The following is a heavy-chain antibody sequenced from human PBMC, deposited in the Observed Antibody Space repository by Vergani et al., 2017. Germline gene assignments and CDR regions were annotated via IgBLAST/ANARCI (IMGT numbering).Heavy chain of an antibody. J-gene: IGHJ3*02. D-gene: IGHD2-2*02. CDR3: ALCSSTSCYTSAFDI. V-gene: IGHV3-21*01. CDR1: GFTFSSYS. CDR2: ISSSSSYI. Sequence: EVQLMESGGGLVKPGGSLRLSCAASGFTFSSYSMNWVRQAPGKGLEWVSSISSSSSYIYYADSVKGRFTISRDNAKNSLYLQMNSLRAEDTAVYYCALCSSTSCYTSAFDIWGQATMVTVSS.